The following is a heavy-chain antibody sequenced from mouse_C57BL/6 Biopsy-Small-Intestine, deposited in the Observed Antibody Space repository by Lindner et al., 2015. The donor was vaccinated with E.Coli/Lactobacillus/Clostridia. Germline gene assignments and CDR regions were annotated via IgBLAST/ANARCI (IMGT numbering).Heavy chain of an antibody. Sequence: VQLQESGAELVKPGASVKLSCTASAFNIKDYYMHWVKQRTEQGLEWIGRIDPEDGETKYAPNFQGKATITADTSSNTAHLQLSSLTSEDTAVYYCAGYDGYYAFAYWGHGTLVTVSA. D-gene: IGHD2-3*01. CDR1: AFNIKDYY. CDR3: AGYDGYYAFAY. V-gene: IGHV14-2*01. J-gene: IGHJ3*01. CDR2: IDPEDGET.